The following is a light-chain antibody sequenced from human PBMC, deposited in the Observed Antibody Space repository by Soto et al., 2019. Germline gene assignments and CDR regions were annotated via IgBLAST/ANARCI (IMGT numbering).Light chain of an antibody. J-gene: IGKJ4*01. CDR3: QQYYETPLT. V-gene: IGKV4-1*01. CDR2: WSS. CDR1: QSLLYSSNNKNY. Sequence: DLVLTQSPDSLPVSLGASAIINCKSSQSLLYSSNNKNYLGRYQQKPGQPPKLLISWSSTRESGVPDRFSGSGSGTDFTLTISTLQAEDVALYYCQQYYETPLTFGGGTKVDIK.